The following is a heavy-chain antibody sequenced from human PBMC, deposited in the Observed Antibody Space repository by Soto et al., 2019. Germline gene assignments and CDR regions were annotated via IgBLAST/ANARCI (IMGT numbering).Heavy chain of an antibody. Sequence: GGSLRLSCAASGFTVSSNYMSWVRQAPGKGLEWVSVIYSGGSTYYADSVKGRFTISRDNSKNTLYLQMNSLRAEDTAVYYCAKSPCSSTSCLPDWYFDLWGRGTLVTVSS. V-gene: IGHV3-53*01. CDR3: AKSPCSSTSCLPDWYFDL. CDR1: GFTVSSNY. D-gene: IGHD2-2*01. J-gene: IGHJ2*01. CDR2: IYSGGST.